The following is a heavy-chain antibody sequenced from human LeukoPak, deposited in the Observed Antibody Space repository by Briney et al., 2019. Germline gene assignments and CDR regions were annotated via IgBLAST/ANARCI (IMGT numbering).Heavy chain of an antibody. J-gene: IGHJ3*02. D-gene: IGHD3-22*01. CDR1: GGSISSSSYY. CDR3: ARELSSGYYRDAFDI. Sequence: PSETLSLTCTVSGGSISSSSYYWDWIRQPPGKGLEWIGNLYDSGSTHYNPSLRSRVTISADTSKNQFSLKLSSVTAADTAVYYCARELSSGYYRDAFDIWGQGTMVTVSS. CDR2: LYDSGST. V-gene: IGHV4-39*02.